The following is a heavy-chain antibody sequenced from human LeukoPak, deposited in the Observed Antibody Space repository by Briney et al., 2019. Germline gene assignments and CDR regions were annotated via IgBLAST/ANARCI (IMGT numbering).Heavy chain of an antibody. Sequence: SETLSLTCVVYGGSFSGYHWSWIRQSPGKGLEWIGEINHRGSTNYNPSLKRRVTMSLDTSKNQFSLKLSSVTAADTAVYYCARDRSGHIYGRFDSWGQGALVTVSS. D-gene: IGHD5-18*01. CDR2: INHRGST. V-gene: IGHV4-34*01. CDR3: ARDRSGHIYGRFDS. J-gene: IGHJ4*02. CDR1: GGSFSGYH.